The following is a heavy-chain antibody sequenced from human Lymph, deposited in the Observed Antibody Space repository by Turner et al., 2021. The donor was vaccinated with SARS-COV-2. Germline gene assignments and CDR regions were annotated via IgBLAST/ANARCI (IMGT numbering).Heavy chain of an antibody. CDR3: AREMGAGSDY. D-gene: IGHD3-10*01. CDR1: GFTFRIYA. V-gene: IGHV3-30*14. CDR2: ISYDGNNK. J-gene: IGHJ4*02. Sequence: QVQLVESGGGVVQPGRSLRTPCAASGFTFRIYAMHWVRLAPVKGLKWLALISYDGNNKYYTDSEKGRFTISRDNSKNTLYVQMNSLRAEDTAVYDCAREMGAGSDYWGQGTLVTVSS.